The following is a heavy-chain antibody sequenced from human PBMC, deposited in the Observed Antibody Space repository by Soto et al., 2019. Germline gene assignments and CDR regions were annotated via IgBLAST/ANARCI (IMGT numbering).Heavy chain of an antibody. Sequence: PGGSLILSCAASGFTFSNAWMNWVRQAPGKGLEWVGRIKSKTDGGTTDYAAPVKGRFTISRDDSKNTLYLQMNSLKTEDTAVYYCTTGLGWVGFGMDVWGQGTTVTVSS. V-gene: IGHV3-15*07. J-gene: IGHJ6*02. CDR3: TTGLGWVGFGMDV. CDR2: IKSKTDGGTT. CDR1: GFTFSNAW. D-gene: IGHD3-10*01.